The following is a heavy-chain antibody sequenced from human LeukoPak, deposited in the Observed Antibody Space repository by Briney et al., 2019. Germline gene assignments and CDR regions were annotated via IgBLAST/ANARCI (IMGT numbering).Heavy chain of an antibody. D-gene: IGHD2-2*01. CDR2: ISSSSSYI. V-gene: IGHV3-21*01. Sequence: GGSLRLSCAASGFTFSSYSMNWVRQAPGKGLEWVSSISSSSSYIYYADSVKGRFTISRDNAKNSLYLQMNSLRAEDTAVYYRARASIVVVPAASFDYWGQGTLVTVSS. CDR3: ARASIVVVPAASFDY. J-gene: IGHJ4*02. CDR1: GFTFSSYS.